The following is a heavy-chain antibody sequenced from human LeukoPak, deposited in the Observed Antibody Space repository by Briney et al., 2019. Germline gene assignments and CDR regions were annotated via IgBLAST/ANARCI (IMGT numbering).Heavy chain of an antibody. J-gene: IGHJ5*02. D-gene: IGHD3-3*01. CDR2: IYPGDSDT. V-gene: IGHV5-51*01. CDR1: GYSFTSYW. Sequence: GESLKISCKGSGYSFTSYWIGWVRQMPGKGLEWMGIIYPGDSDTRYSPSFQGQVTISADKSISTAYLQWSSLKASDTAMYYCARLFEALDMGNWFDPWGQGTLVTVSS. CDR3: ARLFEALDMGNWFDP.